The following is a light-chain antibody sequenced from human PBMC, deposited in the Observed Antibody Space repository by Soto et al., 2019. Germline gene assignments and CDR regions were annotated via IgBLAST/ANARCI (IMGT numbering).Light chain of an antibody. CDR3: QQYNSWPPLT. V-gene: IGKV3-15*01. Sequence: MTQSPATLSVSPGERATLSCRASQSISTNLAWYQQKPGQAPRLLISGASTRATGIPARFSGSGSGTEFTLTISSLQSEDFAVYYCQQYNSWPPLTFGGGTKVEIK. CDR1: QSISTN. J-gene: IGKJ4*01. CDR2: GAS.